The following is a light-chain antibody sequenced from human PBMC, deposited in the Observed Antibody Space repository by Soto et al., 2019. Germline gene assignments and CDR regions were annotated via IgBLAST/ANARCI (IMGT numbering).Light chain of an antibody. V-gene: IGKV3-20*01. J-gene: IGKJ3*01. CDR3: QQYGSSPPVP. CDR1: QSTSNNY. Sequence: EIVLTQSPGTLSLYPGERATLSCRTSQSTSNNYLAWYQQKPGQAPRLLIYGVSHRVAGTPDRFSGSGSETDFTLTISRLEPEDFAMYYCQQYGSSPPVPFRLGTKVDIK. CDR2: GVS.